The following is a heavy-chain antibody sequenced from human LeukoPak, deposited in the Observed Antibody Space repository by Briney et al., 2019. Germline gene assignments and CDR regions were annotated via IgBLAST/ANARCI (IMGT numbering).Heavy chain of an antibody. Sequence: GGSLRLSCAASGFTFSSYSMNWVRQAPGKGLEWVSSISSSSSYIYYADSVKGRFTISRDNAKNSLYLQMNSLRAEDTAVYYCARDTTIFGVVTHYYFYYGMDVWGQGTTVTVSS. CDR3: ARDTTIFGVVTHYYFYYGMDV. V-gene: IGHV3-21*03. CDR2: ISSSSSYI. D-gene: IGHD3-3*01. J-gene: IGHJ6*02. CDR1: GFTFSSYS.